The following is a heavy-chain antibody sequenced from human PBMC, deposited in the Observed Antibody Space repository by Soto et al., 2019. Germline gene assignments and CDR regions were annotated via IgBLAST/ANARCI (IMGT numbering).Heavy chain of an antibody. V-gene: IGHV3-53*02. CDR2: IYSGGST. CDR3: ARDTRATVPSYWYFDL. D-gene: IGHD4-17*01. CDR1: GFTVSSNY. Sequence: EVQLVETGGGLIQPGGSLRLSCAASGFTVSSNYMSWVRQAPGKGLEWVSVIYSGGSTYYADSVKGRFTISRDNSKNTLYLQMNSLRAEDTAVYYCARDTRATVPSYWYFDLWGRSTLVTVSS. J-gene: IGHJ2*01.